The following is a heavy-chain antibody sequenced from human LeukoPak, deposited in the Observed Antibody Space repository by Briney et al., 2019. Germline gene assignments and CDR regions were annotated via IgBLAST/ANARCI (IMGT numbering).Heavy chain of an antibody. V-gene: IGHV1-2*02. CDR2: INPNSGGT. J-gene: IGHJ4*02. Sequence: ASVKVSCKASGYTFTGYYMHWVRQAPGQGLEWMGWINPNSGGTNYAQKFQGRVTMTRDTSISTAYMELSRLRSDDTAVYHCARESYGDYPWWGQGTLVTVSS. CDR3: ARESYGDYPW. D-gene: IGHD4-17*01. CDR1: GYTFTGYY.